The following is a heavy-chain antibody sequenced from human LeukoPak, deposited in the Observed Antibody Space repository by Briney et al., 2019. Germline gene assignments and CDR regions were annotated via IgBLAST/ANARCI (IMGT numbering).Heavy chain of an antibody. D-gene: IGHD3-22*01. V-gene: IGHV4-34*01. Sequence: SETLSLTCAVYGGSFSGYYWSWIRQPPGKGLEWIGEINHSGSTNYNPSLKSRVTISVDTSKNQFSLKLSSVTAADTAVYYCARHRYDSSGYYGHPDYWGQGTLVTVSS. J-gene: IGHJ4*02. CDR2: INHSGST. CDR3: ARHRYDSSGYYGHPDY. CDR1: GGSFSGYY.